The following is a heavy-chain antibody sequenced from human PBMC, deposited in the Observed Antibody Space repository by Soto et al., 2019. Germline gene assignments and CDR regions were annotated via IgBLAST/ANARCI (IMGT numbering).Heavy chain of an antibody. Sequence: GASVKVSCKASGYTFTGYYMHWVRQAPGQGLEWMGWINPNSGGTNYAQKFQGWVTMTRDTSISTAYMELSRLRSDDTAVYYCARGNYAFYSSTYYMDVWGKGTTVTVSS. D-gene: IGHD6-13*01. CDR2: INPNSGGT. J-gene: IGHJ6*03. CDR3: ARGNYAFYSSTYYMDV. CDR1: GYTFTGYY. V-gene: IGHV1-2*04.